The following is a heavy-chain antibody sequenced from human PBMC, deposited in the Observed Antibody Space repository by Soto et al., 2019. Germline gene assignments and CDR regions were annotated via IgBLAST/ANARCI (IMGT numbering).Heavy chain of an antibody. CDR2: ISSSSSYI. J-gene: IGHJ4*02. V-gene: IGHV3-21*01. CDR1: GFTFSSYS. Sequence: GGSLRLSCAASGFTFSSYSMNWVRQAPGKGLEWVSSISSSSSYIYYADSVKGRFTISRDNAKNSLYLQMNSLRAEDTAVYYCARERGYCSGGSCYSDYFDYWGQGTLVTVSS. D-gene: IGHD2-15*01. CDR3: ARERGYCSGGSCYSDYFDY.